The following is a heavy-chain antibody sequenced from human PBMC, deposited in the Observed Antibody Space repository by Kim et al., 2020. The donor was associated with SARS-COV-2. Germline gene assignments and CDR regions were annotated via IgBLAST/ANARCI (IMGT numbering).Heavy chain of an antibody. CDR2: T. J-gene: IGHJ4*02. D-gene: IGHD1-26*01. V-gene: IGHV4-4*08. Sequence: TAYSSSLKSRVTISVDTFKNQFFLNPNSVTAADTAVYYCTRVTLEGSADFWGQGTLVTVSS. CDR3: TRVTLEGSADF.